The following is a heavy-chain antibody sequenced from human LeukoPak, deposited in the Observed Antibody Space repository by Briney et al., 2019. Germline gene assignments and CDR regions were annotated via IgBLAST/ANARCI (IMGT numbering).Heavy chain of an antibody. Sequence: LETLCLTSAAYGGSFSGYYWGWLRQPPGKGLEWIGSIYYSGSTYYNPSLKSRVTISVDTSKNQFSLKLSSVTAADTAVYYCARQGYSSSWYFDPWGQGTLVTVSS. J-gene: IGHJ5*02. D-gene: IGHD6-13*01. V-gene: IGHV4-39*01. CDR1: GGSFSGYY. CDR2: IYYSGST. CDR3: ARQGYSSSWYFDP.